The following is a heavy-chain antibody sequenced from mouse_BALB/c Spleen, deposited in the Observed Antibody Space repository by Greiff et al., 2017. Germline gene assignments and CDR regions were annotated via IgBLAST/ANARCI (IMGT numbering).Heavy chain of an antibody. CDR2: IYPGDGDT. V-gene: IGHV1-80*01. CDR3: ARHDYDSGGYAMDY. CDR1: GYAFSSYW. Sequence: QVQLKQSGAELVRPGSSVKISCKASGYAFSSYWMNWVKQRPGQGFEGIGQIYPGDGDTNYNGKFKGKATLTADKSSSTAYMQLSSLTSEDSAVYFCARHDYDSGGYAMDYWGQGTSVTVSS. D-gene: IGHD2-4*01. J-gene: IGHJ4*01.